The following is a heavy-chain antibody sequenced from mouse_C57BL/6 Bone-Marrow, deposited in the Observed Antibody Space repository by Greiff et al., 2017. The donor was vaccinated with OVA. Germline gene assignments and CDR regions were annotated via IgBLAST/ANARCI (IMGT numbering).Heavy chain of an antibody. CDR3: ARWGNYVHWYFDV. J-gene: IGHJ1*03. CDR1: GYSFTGYY. Sequence: EVKLQESGPELVKPGASVKISCKASGYSFTGYYMNWVKQSPEKSLEWIGEINPSTGGTTYNQKFKGKATLTADKSSSTAYMQLSSLTSEDSAVYFCARWGNYVHWYFDVWGTGTTVTVSS. CDR2: INPSTGGT. V-gene: IGHV1-42*01. D-gene: IGHD2-1*01.